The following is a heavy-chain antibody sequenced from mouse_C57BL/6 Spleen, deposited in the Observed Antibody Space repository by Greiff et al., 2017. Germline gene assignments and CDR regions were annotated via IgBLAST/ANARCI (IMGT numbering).Heavy chain of an antibody. CDR1: GYTFTSSN. V-gene: IGHV1-12*01. J-gene: IGHJ4*01. Sequence: QVQLQQSGAELVRPGASVKMSCKASGYTFTSSNMHWVKQTPRQGLEWIGAIYPGNGDTSYNQKFKGKATLTVDKSSSTAYMQLSSLTSEDSAVYFCARWVFLPLYAMDYWGQGTSVTVSS. CDR2: IYPGNGDT. CDR3: ARWVFLPLYAMDY.